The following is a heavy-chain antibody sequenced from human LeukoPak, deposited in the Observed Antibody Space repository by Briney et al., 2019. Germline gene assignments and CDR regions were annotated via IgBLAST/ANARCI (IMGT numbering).Heavy chain of an antibody. CDR1: GYTFTDYY. CDR2: INLNSRGT. CDR3: ARGRRAIDRAFDI. Sequence: VASVKVSCKASGYTFTDYYMHWVRQAPGQGLEWMGWINLNSRGTNYAQKFQGRVTMTRDTSISTAYMELNRLRSDDTAVYYCARGRRAIDRAFDIWGQGTMVTVSS. J-gene: IGHJ3*02. D-gene: IGHD2/OR15-2a*01. V-gene: IGHV1-2*02.